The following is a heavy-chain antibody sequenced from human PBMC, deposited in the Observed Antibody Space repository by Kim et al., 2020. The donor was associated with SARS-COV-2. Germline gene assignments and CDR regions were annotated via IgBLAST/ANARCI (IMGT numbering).Heavy chain of an antibody. D-gene: IGHD3-16*02. Sequence: GGSLRLSCAASGFTFDDYAMHWVRQAPGKGLEWVSGISWNSGSIGYADSVKGRFTISRDNAKNSLYLQMNSLRAEDTALYYCAKDSKYISLSYWYFDLWGRGTLVTVSS. CDR3: AKDSKYISLSYWYFDL. CDR2: ISWNSGSI. V-gene: IGHV3-9*01. J-gene: IGHJ2*01. CDR1: GFTFDDYA.